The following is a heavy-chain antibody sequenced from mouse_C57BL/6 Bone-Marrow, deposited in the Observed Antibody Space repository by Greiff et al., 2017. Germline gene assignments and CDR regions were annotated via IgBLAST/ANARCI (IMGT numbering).Heavy chain of an antibody. CDR3: ARLNYGSSYASFAY. D-gene: IGHD1-1*01. V-gene: IGHV1-54*01. CDR1: GYAFTNYL. CDR2: INPGSGGT. Sequence: LQESGAELVRPGTSVKVSCKASGYAFTNYLIVWVKQRPGQGLEWIGVINPGSGGTNYNEKFKGKATLTADKSSSTAYMQLSSLTSEDSAVYFCARLNYGSSYASFAYWGQGTLVTVSA. J-gene: IGHJ3*01.